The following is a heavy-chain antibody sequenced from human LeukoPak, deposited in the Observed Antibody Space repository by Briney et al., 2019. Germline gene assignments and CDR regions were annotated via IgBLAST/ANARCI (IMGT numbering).Heavy chain of an antibody. Sequence: SETLSLTCTVSGGSISSYYWSWIRQPPGKGLEWIGYIYYSGSTNYNPSLKSRVTISVDTSKNQFSLKLSSVTAADTAVYYCTRGFKWQHQLARRLNYWFDPWGQGTLVTLSS. CDR1: GGSISSYY. J-gene: IGHJ5*02. CDR2: IYYSGST. D-gene: IGHD6-13*01. CDR3: TRGFKWQHQLARRLNYWFDP. V-gene: IGHV4-59*08.